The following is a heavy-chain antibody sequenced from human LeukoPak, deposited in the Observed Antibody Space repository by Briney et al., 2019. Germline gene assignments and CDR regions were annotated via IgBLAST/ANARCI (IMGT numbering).Heavy chain of an antibody. CDR3: AKDMKWWGSSWYDSGMDV. V-gene: IGHV3-9*01. CDR1: XFTFXXXX. Sequence: XSXFTFXXXXMHXXXXXPXXXXXXXSXXXWNSGSIGYADSVKGRFTISRDNAKNSLYLQMNSLRAEDTALYYCAKDMKWWGSSWYDSGMDVWGQGTTVTVSS. J-gene: IGHJ6*02. CDR2: XXWNSGSI. D-gene: IGHD6-13*01.